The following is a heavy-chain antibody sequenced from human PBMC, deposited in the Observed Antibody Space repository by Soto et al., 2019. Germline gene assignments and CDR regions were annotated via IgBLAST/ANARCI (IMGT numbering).Heavy chain of an antibody. J-gene: IGHJ3*01. CDR2: MYHGGPT. V-gene: IGHV4-4*02. Sequence: QAQLQESGPGLVRPSGTLSLTCTVSPFSVTDNNYRHWVRQSPGKALERTGEMYHGGPTYYNPSRSGLVTTSMGKSKTQLPLMLTAVSAADRPGYDGAGDSRYCTDAGSSMMRDAFEVWGRGTMVTVSS. CDR3: AGDSRYCTDAGSSMMRDAFEV. D-gene: IGHD2-8*01. CDR1: PFSVTDNNY.